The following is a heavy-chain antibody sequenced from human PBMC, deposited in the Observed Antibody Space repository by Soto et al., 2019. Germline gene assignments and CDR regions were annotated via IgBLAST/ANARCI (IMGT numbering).Heavy chain of an antibody. V-gene: IGHV1-18*01. CDR1: VYTFTSYG. J-gene: IGHJ6*02. Sequence: ASVKVSCKASVYTFTSYGISWVRQAPGQGLEWMGWISAYNGNTNYAQKLQGRVTMTTDTSTSTAYMELRSLRSDDTAVYYCARDVPSSSYDFWSGYYPDYYYYYGMDVWGQGTTVTVSS. D-gene: IGHD3-3*01. CDR2: ISAYNGNT. CDR3: ARDVPSSSYDFWSGYYPDYYYYYGMDV.